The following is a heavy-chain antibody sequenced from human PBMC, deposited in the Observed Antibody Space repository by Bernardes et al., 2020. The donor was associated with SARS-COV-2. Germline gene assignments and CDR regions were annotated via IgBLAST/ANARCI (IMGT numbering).Heavy chain of an antibody. Sequence: SETLSLTCTVSGGSISSGSYYWSWIRQPAGKGLEWIGRIYTSGSTNYNPSLKSRVTISVDTSKNQFSLKLSSVTAADTAVYYCARDRRSTMVRGVTNWYFDLWGRGTLVTVSS. CDR3: ARDRRSTMVRGVTNWYFDL. D-gene: IGHD3-10*01. CDR1: GGSISSGSYY. CDR2: IYTSGST. V-gene: IGHV4-61*02. J-gene: IGHJ2*01.